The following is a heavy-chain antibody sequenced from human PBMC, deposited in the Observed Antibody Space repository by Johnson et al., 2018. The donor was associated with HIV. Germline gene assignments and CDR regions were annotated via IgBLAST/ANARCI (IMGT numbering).Heavy chain of an antibody. Sequence: QVQLVESGGGVVQPGGFLRLPCAASGHTFSSYGMHWVRQAPGKGLEWVAFIRYEGSNKYYADSVKGGFTIYRDNSKNTLYRQMNSLRAEDTAVYYCAATYDYDSSGCRYPFDIGGQGTMVTVSS. V-gene: IGHV3-30*02. D-gene: IGHD3-22*01. CDR2: IRYEGSNK. J-gene: IGHJ3*02. CDR1: GHTFSSYG. CDR3: AATYDYDSSGCRYPFDI.